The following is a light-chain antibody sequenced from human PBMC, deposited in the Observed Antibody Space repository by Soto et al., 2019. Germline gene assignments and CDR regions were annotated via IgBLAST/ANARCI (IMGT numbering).Light chain of an antibody. CDR1: QSISSY. V-gene: IGKV1-39*01. J-gene: IGKJ1*01. CDR2: AAS. Sequence: DIQMTQSPSSLSASVGDRVTITCRASQSISSYLNWYQQKPGKAPKLLIYAASSLQSGVPSRFSGSGSGTEFTLTISSLQSEDFAVYYCQQYNNWPPWTFGQGTKVDI. CDR3: QQYNNWPPWT.